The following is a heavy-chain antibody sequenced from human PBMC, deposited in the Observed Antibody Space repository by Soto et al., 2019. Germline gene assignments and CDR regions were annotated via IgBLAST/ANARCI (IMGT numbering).Heavy chain of an antibody. CDR2: ISGSGGST. V-gene: IGHV3-23*01. D-gene: IGHD3-10*01. J-gene: IGHJ6*02. CDR3: ARELFSGDGYYYYYGMDV. Sequence: PGGSLRLSCAASGFTFSSYAMSWVRQAPGKGLEWVSAISGSGGSTYYADSVKGRFTISRDNAKNSLYLQMNSLRAEDTAVYYCARELFSGDGYYYYYGMDVWGQGTTVTVSS. CDR1: GFTFSSYA.